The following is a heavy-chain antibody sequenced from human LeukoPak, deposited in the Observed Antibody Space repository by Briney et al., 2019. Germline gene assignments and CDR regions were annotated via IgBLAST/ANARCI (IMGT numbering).Heavy chain of an antibody. CDR2: INPNSGGT. V-gene: IGHV1-2*02. CDR1: GYTFTGYY. J-gene: IGHJ4*02. Sequence: ASVKVSCKASGYTFTGYYMHWVRQAPGQGLEWMGWINPNSGGTNYAQKFQGRVTMTRDTSISTAYMELSRLRSDDTAVYYCARGVARDGYNSVTVVHLDYWGQGTLVTVSS. D-gene: IGHD5-24*01. CDR3: ARGVARDGYNSVTVVHLDY.